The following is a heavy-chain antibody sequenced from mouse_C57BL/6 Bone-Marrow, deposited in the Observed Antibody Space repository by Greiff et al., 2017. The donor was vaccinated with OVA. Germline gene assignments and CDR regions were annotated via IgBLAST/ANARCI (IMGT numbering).Heavy chain of an antibody. V-gene: IGHV1-26*01. Sequence: VQLQQSGPELVKPGASVKISCKASGYTFTDYYMNWVKQSHGKSLEWIGDINPNNGGTSYNQKFKGKATLTVDKSSSSAYMELLSLTSEDSAVYYCARPLAYYCSSYWYFDVWGTGTTVTVSS. J-gene: IGHJ1*03. CDR3: ARPLAYYCSSYWYFDV. CDR1: GYTFTDYY. D-gene: IGHD1-1*01. CDR2: INPNNGGT.